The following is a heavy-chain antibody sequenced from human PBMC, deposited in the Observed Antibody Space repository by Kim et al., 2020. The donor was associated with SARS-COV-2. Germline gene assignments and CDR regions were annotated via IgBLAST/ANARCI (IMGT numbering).Heavy chain of an antibody. D-gene: IGHD6-6*01. CDR3: ARITIEYSSSSGYYYGMDV. V-gene: IGHV4-59*01. J-gene: IGHJ6*02. Sequence: SRVTISVDTSKNQFSLKLSSVTAADTAVYYCARITIEYSSSSGYYYGMDVWGQGTTVTVSS.